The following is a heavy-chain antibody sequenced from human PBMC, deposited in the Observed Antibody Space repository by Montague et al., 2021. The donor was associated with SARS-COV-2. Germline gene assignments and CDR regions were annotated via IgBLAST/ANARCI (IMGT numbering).Heavy chain of an antibody. Sequence: SETLSLTCTVSGGSISTYYWSWIRQPPGKGLEWIAYINYSGITNHNPSLKSRVSVSLDTSKNHFPLNLKSVTAADTAVYYCARSGWLTRGFDSWGQGTLVFVSS. CDR2: INYSGIT. V-gene: IGHV4-59*01. CDR1: GGSISTYY. D-gene: IGHD5-12*01. J-gene: IGHJ4*02. CDR3: ARSGWLTRGFDS.